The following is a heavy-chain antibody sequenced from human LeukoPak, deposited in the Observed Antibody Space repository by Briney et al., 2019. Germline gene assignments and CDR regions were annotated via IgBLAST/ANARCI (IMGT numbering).Heavy chain of an antibody. CDR2: INPNSGGT. Sequence: GASVKVSCKASGYTFTGYYMHWVRQAPGQGLEWMGRINPNSGGTNYAQKFQGRVTMTRDTSISTAYMELSRLRSDDTAVYYCARGTFMPYADDSSGYSSAGYFDYWGQGTLVTVSS. V-gene: IGHV1-2*06. CDR3: ARGTFMPYADDSSGYSSAGYFDY. CDR1: GYTFTGYY. D-gene: IGHD3-22*01. J-gene: IGHJ4*02.